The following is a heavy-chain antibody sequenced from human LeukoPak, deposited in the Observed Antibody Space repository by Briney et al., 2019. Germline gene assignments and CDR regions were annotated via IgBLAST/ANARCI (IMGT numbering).Heavy chain of an antibody. D-gene: IGHD6-13*01. CDR2: IGYDGSNK. V-gene: IGHV3-30*02. Sequence: GGSLRPSCAASGFTLSGYAMHWVRQAQGKGLEWVAFIGYDGSNKYYADSVKGRFTISRDNSKNTLYLQMNSLRAEDTAVYYCAKDHKYRIAAAGRGWYFDYWGQGTLVTVSS. CDR1: GFTLSGYA. CDR3: AKDHKYRIAAAGRGWYFDY. J-gene: IGHJ4*02.